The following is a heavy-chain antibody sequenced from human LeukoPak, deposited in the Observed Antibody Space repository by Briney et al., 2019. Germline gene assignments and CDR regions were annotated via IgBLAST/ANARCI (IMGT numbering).Heavy chain of an antibody. CDR2: IIPILGIA. V-gene: IGHV1-69*04. J-gene: IGHJ4*02. CDR3: ARDQQIAYCGGDCYSYYFDY. CDR1: GGTFSSYA. D-gene: IGHD2-21*02. Sequence: GASVKVSCKASGGTFSSYAISWVRQAPGQGLEWMGRIIPILGIANYAQKFQGRVTITADKSTSTAYMELSSLRPEDTAVYYCARDQQIAYCGGDCYSYYFDYRGQGTLVTVSS.